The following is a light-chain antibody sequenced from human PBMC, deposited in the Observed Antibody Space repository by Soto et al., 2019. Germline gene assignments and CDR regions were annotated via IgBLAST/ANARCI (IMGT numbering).Light chain of an antibody. CDR2: DVS. J-gene: IGLJ2*01. Sequence: QSALTQPASVSASPGQSVSISCSGTSSDVGGYNYVSCYQHYPGKAPKLIIYDVSNQPSGISNRFSGSKSGNTASLTISGLHAEDAAYYYCSSFGRSSTLVFGGGTKLTVL. V-gene: IGLV2-14*03. CDR1: SSDVGGYNY. CDR3: SSFGRSSTLV.